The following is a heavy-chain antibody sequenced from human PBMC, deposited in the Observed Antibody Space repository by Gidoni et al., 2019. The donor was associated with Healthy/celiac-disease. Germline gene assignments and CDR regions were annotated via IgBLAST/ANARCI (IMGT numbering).Heavy chain of an antibody. Sequence: QVQLVQSGAEVKKPGASVKVSCKASGYTFTSYGLSWVRQAPGQGLEWMGWISAYNGNTNYAQKLQGRVTMTTDTSTSTAYMELRSLRSDDTAVYYCARDRLPGGSGSYYNVELGYWGQGTLVTVSS. D-gene: IGHD3-10*01. CDR1: GYTFTSYG. J-gene: IGHJ4*02. V-gene: IGHV1-18*01. CDR2: ISAYNGNT. CDR3: ARDRLPGGSGSYYNVELGY.